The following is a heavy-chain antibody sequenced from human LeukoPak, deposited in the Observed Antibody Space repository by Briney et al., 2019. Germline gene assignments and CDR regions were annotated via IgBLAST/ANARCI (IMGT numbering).Heavy chain of an antibody. CDR2: INGDGNRL. D-gene: IGHD2-15*01. J-gene: IGHJ5*02. Sequence: PGESLRLSCAASGFTFSNYWLHWVRQVPGKGLMWVSRINGDGNRLNYADVVKGRFTMSRDNVKNTLYLQMNSLRVEDTAVHYCARDPRNVGLAPWGQGTLVTVSS. V-gene: IGHV3-74*01. CDR1: GFTFSNYW. CDR3: ARDPRNVGLAP.